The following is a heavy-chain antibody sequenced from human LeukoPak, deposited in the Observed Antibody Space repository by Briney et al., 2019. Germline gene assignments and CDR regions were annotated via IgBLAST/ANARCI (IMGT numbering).Heavy chain of an antibody. V-gene: IGHV3-7*01. CDR2: IKEDGSEK. CDR1: GFTFSTYW. D-gene: IGHD3-22*01. Sequence: GGSLRLSCAASGFTFSTYWMSWVRQAPGKGLEWVANIKEDGSEKYYVDSVKGRFTISRDNAKNSLYLQMNSLRAKDTAVYYCATYSSLNRREFQFWGQGTLLTVSS. J-gene: IGHJ1*01. CDR3: ATYSSLNRREFQF.